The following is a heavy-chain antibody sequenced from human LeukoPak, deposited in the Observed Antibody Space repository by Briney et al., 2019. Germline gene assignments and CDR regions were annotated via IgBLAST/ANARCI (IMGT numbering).Heavy chain of an antibody. J-gene: IGHJ4*02. D-gene: IGHD3-3*01. V-gene: IGHV3-48*02. CDR3: ARGYDFDY. CDR1: GFTFSSYS. Sequence: PGGSLRLSCAASGFTFSSYSMNWVRQAPGKGLEWVSYISSSSSTIYYADSVKGRFTISRDNAKNSVYLQMNSLRDEDTAVYYCARGYDFDYWGQGTLVTVSS. CDR2: ISSSSSTI.